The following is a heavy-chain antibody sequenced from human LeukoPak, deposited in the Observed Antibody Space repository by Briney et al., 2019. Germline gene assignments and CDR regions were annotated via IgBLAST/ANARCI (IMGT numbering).Heavy chain of an antibody. CDR3: ARRKVRGVIIAPFDY. CDR1: GGSFSGYY. V-gene: IGHV4-34*01. D-gene: IGHD3-10*01. Sequence: SETLSLTCAVYGGSFSGYYWSWIRQPPGKGLEWIGEINHSGSTNYNPSLKSRVTISVDTSKNQFSLKLSSVTAADTAVYYCARRKVRGVIIAPFDYWGQGTLVTVSS. CDR2: INHSGST. J-gene: IGHJ4*02.